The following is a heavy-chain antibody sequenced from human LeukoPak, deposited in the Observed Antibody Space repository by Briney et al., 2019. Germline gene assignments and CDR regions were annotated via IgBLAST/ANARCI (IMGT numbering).Heavy chain of an antibody. CDR3: ARGGWGTAIDY. CDR1: GFSFSGYE. J-gene: IGHJ4*02. V-gene: IGHV3-48*03. Sequence: GGSLRLSCAASGFSFSGYEMNWVRQAPGKGLEWISYISSGGNTIYYADSVKGRFTISRDKAKKSLFMQMNSLRAEDTGVYYCARGGWGTAIDYWAQGTLVTVSS. CDR2: ISSGGNTI. D-gene: IGHD1-7*01.